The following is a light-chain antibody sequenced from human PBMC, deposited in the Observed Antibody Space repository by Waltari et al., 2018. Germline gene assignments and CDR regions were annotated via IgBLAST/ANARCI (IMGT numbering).Light chain of an antibody. J-gene: IGKJ1*01. CDR1: QSISSW. CDR3: QQYNTYSRT. V-gene: IGKV1-5*03. Sequence: DIQMTQSPSTLSASVGDRVTITCRASQSISSWLAWYQQKPGKAPKLLIYKASSLESGVPSRFSGIGSGTEFTLTISSLQPDDLATYYCQQYNTYSRTSGQGTKVEIK. CDR2: KAS.